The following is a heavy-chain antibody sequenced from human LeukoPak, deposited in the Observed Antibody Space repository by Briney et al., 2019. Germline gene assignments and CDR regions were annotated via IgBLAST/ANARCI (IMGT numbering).Heavy chain of an antibody. V-gene: IGHV3-21*01. CDR1: GFTFSSSA. Sequence: GGSLRLSCAAPGFTFSSSAMTWVRQAPGKGLEWVSSISSSSTYIYYADSVKGRFTISRDNAKNSLYLQMNSLRAEDTAVYYCARRYFDYWGQGTLVTVSS. CDR3: ARRYFDY. J-gene: IGHJ4*02. CDR2: ISSSSTYI.